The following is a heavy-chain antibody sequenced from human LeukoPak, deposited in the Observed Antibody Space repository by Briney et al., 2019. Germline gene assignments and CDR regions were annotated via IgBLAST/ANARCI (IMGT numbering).Heavy chain of an antibody. D-gene: IGHD2-15*01. V-gene: IGHV4-59*06. J-gene: IGHJ4*02. CDR3: ARVVAGSNYFDY. CDR1: GGSISSYY. CDR2: IYYSGST. Sequence: PSETLSLTCTVSGGSISSYYWSWIRQPPGKGLEWIGYIYYSGSTYYNPSLKSRVTISVDTSKNQFSLKLSSVTAADTAVYYCARVVAGSNYFDYWGQGTLVTVSS.